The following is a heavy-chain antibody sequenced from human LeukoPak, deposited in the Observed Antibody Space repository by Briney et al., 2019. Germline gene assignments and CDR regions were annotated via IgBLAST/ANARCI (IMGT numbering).Heavy chain of an antibody. V-gene: IGHV5-51*01. Sequence: GESLKISCKGSGYSFTSYWIGWVRQMPGKGLEWMGIIYPGDSDTRCSPSFQGQVTISADKSISTAYLQWSSPKASDTAMYYCARSSQGALNYGDPLFDYWGQGTLVTVSS. CDR2: IYPGDSDT. J-gene: IGHJ4*02. CDR3: ARSSQGALNYGDPLFDY. CDR1: GYSFTSYW. D-gene: IGHD4-17*01.